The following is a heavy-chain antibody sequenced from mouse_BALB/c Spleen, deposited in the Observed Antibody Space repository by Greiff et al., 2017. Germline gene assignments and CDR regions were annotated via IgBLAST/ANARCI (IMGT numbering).Heavy chain of an antibody. Sequence: QVQLKESGPELVKPGASVKISCKASGYSFTSYYIHWVKQRPGQGLEWIGWIFPGSGNTKYNEKFKGKATLTADTSSSTAYMQLSSLTSEDSAVYFCAKGYGIYAMDYWGQGTSVTVSS. J-gene: IGHJ4*01. CDR2: IFPGSGNT. CDR3: AKGYGIYAMDY. V-gene: IGHV1-66*01. CDR1: GYSFTSYY. D-gene: IGHD2-1*01.